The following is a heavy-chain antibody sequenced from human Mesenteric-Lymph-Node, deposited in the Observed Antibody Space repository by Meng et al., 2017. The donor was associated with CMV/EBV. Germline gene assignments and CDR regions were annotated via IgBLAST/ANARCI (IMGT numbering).Heavy chain of an antibody. CDR2: IRYDDSDK. D-gene: IGHD4-17*01. Sequence: GGSLRLSCAASGFTFSTYGMTWVRQAPGEGLEWVAFIRYDDSDKYYVDSVKGRFIISRDNSKNTLYLQMNSLRAEDTALYYCAVDPYADYKGDAFDVWGQGTMVTVSS. CDR1: GFTFSTYG. V-gene: IGHV3-30*02. CDR3: AVDPYADYKGDAFDV. J-gene: IGHJ3*01.